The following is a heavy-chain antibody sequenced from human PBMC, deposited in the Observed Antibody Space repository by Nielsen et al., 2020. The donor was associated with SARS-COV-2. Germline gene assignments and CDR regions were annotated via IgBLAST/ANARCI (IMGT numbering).Heavy chain of an antibody. Sequence: GASLKISCAASGFTFSSYGMHWVRQALGKGLEWVAIIWYDGSNKYYADSVKGRFTISRDNSKNTLYLQMNSLRAEDTAVYYCARDLQWAVADPFDYWGQGTLVTVSS. CDR3: ARDLQWAVADPFDY. CDR1: GFTFSSYG. D-gene: IGHD6-19*01. V-gene: IGHV3-33*01. J-gene: IGHJ4*02. CDR2: IWYDGSNK.